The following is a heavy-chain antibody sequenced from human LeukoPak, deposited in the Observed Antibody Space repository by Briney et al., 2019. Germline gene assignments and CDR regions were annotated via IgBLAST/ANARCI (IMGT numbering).Heavy chain of an antibody. D-gene: IGHD6-13*01. Sequence: ASVKVSCKASGYTFTSYGISWVRQAPGQGLEWMGWSSAYNGNTNYAQKLQGRVTMATDTSTSTAYMELRSLRSDDTAVYYCARDPGIAAAAHRGPGGDYWGQGTLVTVSS. CDR3: ARDPGIAAAAHRGPGGDY. CDR1: GYTFTSYG. CDR2: SSAYNGNT. J-gene: IGHJ4*02. V-gene: IGHV1-18*01.